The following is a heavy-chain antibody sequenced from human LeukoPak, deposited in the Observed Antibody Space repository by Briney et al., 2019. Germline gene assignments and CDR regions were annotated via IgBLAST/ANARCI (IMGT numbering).Heavy chain of an antibody. Sequence: PSETLSLTCNVSRGSITSYPWTWIRQPVGKGLEWIGRIFVDGRTNYNPSLKSRVTLSIDTSKNQFSLNVKSVIAADAAVYYCCYGSGTFFNDAFDFWGQGTMVTVSS. CDR1: RGSITSYP. CDR3: CYGSGTFFNDAFDF. V-gene: IGHV4-4*07. D-gene: IGHD3-10*01. J-gene: IGHJ3*01. CDR2: IFVDGRT.